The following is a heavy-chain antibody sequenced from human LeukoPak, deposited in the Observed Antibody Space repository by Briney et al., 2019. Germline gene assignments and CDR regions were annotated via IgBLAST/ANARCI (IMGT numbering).Heavy chain of an antibody. V-gene: IGHV3-53*01. CDR3: ARRLSNWGHF. J-gene: IGHJ4*02. Sequence: GGSLRLSCVASGFNISDTYMSWVRQVPGKGPEWLSVLYSGGTIYYTDLAKGRFAISRDDSKNTLFLHMSSLRAEDTAVYYCARRLSNWGHFWGQGTLVSVSS. D-gene: IGHD7-27*01. CDR2: LYSGGTI. CDR1: GFNISDTY.